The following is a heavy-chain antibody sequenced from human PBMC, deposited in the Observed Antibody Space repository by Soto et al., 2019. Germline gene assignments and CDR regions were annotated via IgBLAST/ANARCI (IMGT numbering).Heavy chain of an antibody. Sequence: ASETLSLTCAVYGGSFSGYYWSWIRQPPEKGLEWIGEINHSGSTNYNPSLKSRVTISVDTSKNQFSLKLSSVTAADTAVYYCARCYYGSGSYYSKYNWFDPWGQGTLVTVSS. CDR2: INHSGST. CDR1: GGSFSGYY. CDR3: ARCYYGSGSYYSKYNWFDP. V-gene: IGHV4-34*01. J-gene: IGHJ5*02. D-gene: IGHD3-10*01.